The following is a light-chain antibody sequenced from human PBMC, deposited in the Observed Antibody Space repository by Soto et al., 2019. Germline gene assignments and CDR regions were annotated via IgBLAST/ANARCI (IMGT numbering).Light chain of an antibody. CDR2: DAS. J-gene: IGKJ1*01. CDR3: QQYTNTNNPWM. V-gene: IGKV1-5*01. Sequence: DIQLTHSPPTLSSSVVYRVSITCRXSQTISTWMAWYQQKPGKAPKLLVYDASTLQSGVASRFSGSGSGTEFTLIISGLQPDDSATYYCQQYTNTNNPWMFGQGTKVDIK. CDR1: QTISTW.